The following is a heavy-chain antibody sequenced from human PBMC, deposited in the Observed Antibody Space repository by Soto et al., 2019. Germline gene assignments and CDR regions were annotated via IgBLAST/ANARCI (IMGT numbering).Heavy chain of an antibody. J-gene: IGHJ3*02. Sequence: EVQLLESGGGLVQPGGSLRLSCAASGFTFSSYAMSWVRQAPGKGLEWVSAISGSGGSTYYAASVEGRFTISRDNSKNTLYLQMNRRRAEETAVDYCAKGVVPAAMSGAFDILGQGTMVTFSS. D-gene: IGHD2-2*01. CDR3: AKGVVPAAMSGAFDI. CDR2: ISGSGGST. CDR1: GFTFSSYA. V-gene: IGHV3-23*01.